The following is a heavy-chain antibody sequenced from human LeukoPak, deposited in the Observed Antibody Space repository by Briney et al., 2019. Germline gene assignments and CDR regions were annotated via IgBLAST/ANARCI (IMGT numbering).Heavy chain of an antibody. V-gene: IGHV1-18*01. Sequence: GASVKVSCKASGYTLTSYGISWVRQAPGQGLEWMGWISAYNGNTNYAQKLQGRVTMTTDTSASTAYMELRSLRSDDTAVYYCARVPYDSSGYRTPRGAFDIWGQGTMVTVSS. J-gene: IGHJ3*02. CDR2: ISAYNGNT. CDR1: GYTLTSYG. D-gene: IGHD3-22*01. CDR3: ARVPYDSSGYRTPRGAFDI.